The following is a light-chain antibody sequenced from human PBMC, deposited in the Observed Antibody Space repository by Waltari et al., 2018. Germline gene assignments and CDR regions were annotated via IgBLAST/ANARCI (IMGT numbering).Light chain of an antibody. V-gene: IGLV1-40*01. J-gene: IGLJ2*01. Sequence: QSVLTQPPSVSGAPGPRVTISCTGRRSNIGAGYDVHWYQVLPGTAPKLLISANNIRPSGVPDRFSGSKSGTSASLAITGLQAEDEADYYCQSYDSSLTGYVVFGGGTKLTVL. CDR2: ANN. CDR1: RSNIGAGYD. CDR3: QSYDSSLTGYVV.